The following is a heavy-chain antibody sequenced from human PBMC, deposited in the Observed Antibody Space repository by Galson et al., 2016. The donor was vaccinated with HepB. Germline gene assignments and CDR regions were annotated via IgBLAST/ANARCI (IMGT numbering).Heavy chain of an antibody. CDR2: ISGSGSYT. CDR3: ARDWNDVNFDI. CDR1: GFLFSDYY. J-gene: IGHJ3*02. Sequence: SLRLSCAASGFLFSDYYMSWVRQVPGEGLQWISDISGSGSYTRYTDALQGRFAVSRDNVKKSLYLQITSLRVEDTAVYYCARDWNDVNFDIWGQGTMVTVSS. D-gene: IGHD1-1*01. V-gene: IGHV3-11*05.